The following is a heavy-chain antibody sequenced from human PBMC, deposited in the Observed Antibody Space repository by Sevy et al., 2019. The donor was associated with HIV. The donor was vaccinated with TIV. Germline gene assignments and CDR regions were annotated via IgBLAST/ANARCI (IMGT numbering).Heavy chain of an antibody. V-gene: IGHV4-59*01. CDR1: GGSISSYY. Sequence: SETLSLTCTVSGGSISSYYWSWIRQPPGKGLEWIGYIYYSGSTNYNPSLKSRVTISVDTSKNQFSLKLSSVTAADTAVYYCARVTGYYYYYMDVWGKGTTVNVSS. J-gene: IGHJ6*03. CDR3: ARVTGYYYYYMDV. CDR2: IYYSGST. D-gene: IGHD3-9*01.